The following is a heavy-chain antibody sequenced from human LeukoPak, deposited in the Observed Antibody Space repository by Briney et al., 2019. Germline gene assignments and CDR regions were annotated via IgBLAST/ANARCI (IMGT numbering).Heavy chain of an antibody. J-gene: IGHJ4*02. CDR1: GFTFSSFE. Sequence: GGSLRLSCAASGFTFSSFEMSWVRQAPGKGLECVSYISSSGSTIYYADSVRGRFTISRDNAKNSLYPQMTSLRAEDTAVYYCARASSSDWGSCDYWGQGTLVTVSS. CDR2: ISSSGSTI. CDR3: ARASSSDWGSCDY. D-gene: IGHD2-21*02. V-gene: IGHV3-48*03.